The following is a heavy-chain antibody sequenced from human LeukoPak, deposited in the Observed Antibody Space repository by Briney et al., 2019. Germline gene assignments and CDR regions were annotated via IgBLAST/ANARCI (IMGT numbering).Heavy chain of an antibody. D-gene: IGHD3-10*01. Sequence: GGSLRLSCAASGFSFRSFWMSWVRQAPGKGLEWVASIKEDGSDKYYVESVRGRFTISRENARNSLYLQMNSLRAEDTAVYYCARVLWFGGIYYFDYWGQGTLVTVSS. CDR2: IKEDGSDK. J-gene: IGHJ4*02. CDR1: GFSFRSFW. CDR3: ARVLWFGGIYYFDY. V-gene: IGHV3-7*04.